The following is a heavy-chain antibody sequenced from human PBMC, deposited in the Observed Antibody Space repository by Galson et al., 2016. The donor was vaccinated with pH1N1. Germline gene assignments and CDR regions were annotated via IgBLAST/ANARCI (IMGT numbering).Heavy chain of an antibody. J-gene: IGHJ4*02. CDR1: GFTFSSYA. D-gene: IGHD6-13*01. V-gene: IGHV3-23*01. Sequence: SLRLSCAASGFTFSSYAMSWVRQAPGKGLEWVSSITASGGNIYYADSVKGRFTISRENSKNTLFLQMNSLRAEDTAVYYCVKRPTAATGPFEYWGQGTLVTVSS. CDR3: VKRPTAATGPFEY. CDR2: ITASGGNI.